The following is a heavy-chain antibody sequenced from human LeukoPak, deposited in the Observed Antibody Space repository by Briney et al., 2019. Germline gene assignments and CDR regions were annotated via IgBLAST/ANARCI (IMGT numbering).Heavy chain of an antibody. CDR1: GFTCSTYV. CDR2: ILHNGDST. Sequence: PGGSLRLSCAASGFTCSTYVMSWVRQAPGKGLEWLSLILHNGDSTYYADSVKGRFTISRDNSKNTLYLQMNSLRAEDTAVYYCARGRFLEWPLGYWGQGTLVTVSS. V-gene: IGHV3-23*01. J-gene: IGHJ4*02. CDR3: ARGRFLEWPLGY. D-gene: IGHD3-3*01.